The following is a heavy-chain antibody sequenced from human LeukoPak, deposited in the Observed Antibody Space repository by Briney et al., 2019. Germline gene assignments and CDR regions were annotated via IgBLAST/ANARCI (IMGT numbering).Heavy chain of an antibody. CDR2: GNHSGST. J-gene: IGHJ4*02. D-gene: IGHD6-19*01. CDR1: GGSFSGYD. V-gene: IGHV4-34*01. CDR3: ARRFLGVWYKPFDY. Sequence: SETLSLTCAVYGGSFSGYDWSWIRQAPGKGLEWIGEGNHSGSTKYNPSLKSRVTISVYTSKNQFSVKLSCVTAAETAVYYCARRFLGVWYKPFDYWGEGTLVTVSS.